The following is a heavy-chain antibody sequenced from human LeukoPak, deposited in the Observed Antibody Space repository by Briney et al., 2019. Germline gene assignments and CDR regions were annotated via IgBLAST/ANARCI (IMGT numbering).Heavy chain of an antibody. J-gene: IGHJ4*02. D-gene: IGHD6-19*01. V-gene: IGHV4-34*01. Sequence: SETLSPTCAVYGGSFSGYYWSWIRQSPGKGLEWIGEINHSGSTNYNPSLKSRVTISVDTSKNQFSLKLSSVTAADTAVYYCARGPTYQWLRDYWGQGTLVTVSS. CDR1: GGSFSGYY. CDR2: INHSGST. CDR3: ARGPTYQWLRDY.